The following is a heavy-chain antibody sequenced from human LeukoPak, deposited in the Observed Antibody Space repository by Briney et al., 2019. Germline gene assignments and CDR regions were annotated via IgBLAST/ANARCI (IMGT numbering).Heavy chain of an antibody. CDR1: GGSISSCSYY. J-gene: IGHJ4*01. D-gene: IGHD3-22*01. CDR3: ARVYYYDSSGPFDY. CDR2: IYYSGTT. V-gene: IGHV4-39*07. Sequence: PSETLSLTCSVSGGSISSCSYYWGWIRQPPGGELEWFGSIYYSGTTYYNPSLKSRVTISVDTSKNQFSLKLNSVTAADTAVYYCARVYYYDSSGPFDYWGHGTLVTVSS.